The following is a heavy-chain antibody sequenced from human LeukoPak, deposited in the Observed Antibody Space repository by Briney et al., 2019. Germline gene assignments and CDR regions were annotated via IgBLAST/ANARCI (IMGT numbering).Heavy chain of an antibody. J-gene: IGHJ4*02. D-gene: IGHD6-19*01. CDR1: GFPFSVYE. CDR2: IGSSGTTI. V-gene: IGHV3-48*03. Sequence: PGGSLRLSCAVSGFPFSVYEMNWVRQAPGKGLEWVSNIGSSGTTIYYADSVRGRFSISRDNAKSSLCLQMNSLRVEDTAVYYCALLAVASDFDYWGQGALVTVSS. CDR3: ALLAVASDFDY.